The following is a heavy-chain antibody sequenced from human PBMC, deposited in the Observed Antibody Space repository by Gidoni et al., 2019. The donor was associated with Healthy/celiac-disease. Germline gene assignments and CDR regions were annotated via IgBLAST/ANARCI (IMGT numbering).Heavy chain of an antibody. CDR3: TRKYCSGGSCYEGVDFDY. J-gene: IGHJ4*02. CDR1: GSTFGYCS. V-gene: IGHV3-49*05. D-gene: IGHD2-15*01. CDR2: IRSKAYGGTT. Sequence: EVQLVESGGGLVKPGLSLRLPCTPSGSTFGYCSMSWFRQATGKGLEWLGFIRSKAYGGTTEYDAAVKGRFTISRDDSKSIAYLQMNSLKTEDTAVYYCTRKYCSGGSCYEGVDFDYWGQGTLVTVSS.